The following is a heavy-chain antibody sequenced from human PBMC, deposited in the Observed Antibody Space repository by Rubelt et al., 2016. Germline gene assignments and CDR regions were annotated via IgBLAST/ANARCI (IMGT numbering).Heavy chain of an antibody. CDR2: IDPSDSYT. Sequence: EVQLVQSGAEVKKPGESLKISCKGSGYSFTSYWISWVRQMPGKGLEWMGRIDPSDSYTNYSPSFQGHVTISADKSISTAYLQWSSLKASDTAMYYCARLGIVVVPAAIPDYWGQGTLVTVSS. CDR1: GYSFTSYW. CDR3: ARLGIVVVPAAIPDY. V-gene: IGHV5-10-1*01. J-gene: IGHJ4*02. D-gene: IGHD2-2*02.